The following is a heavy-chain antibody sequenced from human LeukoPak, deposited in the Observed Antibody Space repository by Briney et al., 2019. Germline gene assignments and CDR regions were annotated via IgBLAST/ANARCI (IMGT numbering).Heavy chain of an antibody. CDR3: ARSTWRYDILTGYYKGAFDI. D-gene: IGHD3-9*01. CDR2: IYTSGST. Sequence: SETLSLTCTVSGGSISSYYWSWIRQPAGKGLEWIGRIYTSGSTNYNPSLKSRVTMSVDTSKNQFSLKLGSVTAADTAVYYCARSTWRYDILTGYYKGAFDIWGQGTMVTVSS. CDR1: GGSISSYY. V-gene: IGHV4-4*07. J-gene: IGHJ3*02.